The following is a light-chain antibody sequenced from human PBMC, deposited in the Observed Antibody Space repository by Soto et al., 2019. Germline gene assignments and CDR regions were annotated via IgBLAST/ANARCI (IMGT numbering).Light chain of an antibody. Sequence: DTQMTQAPSTLSASVGDRVTITFRASHSINSWLAWYQQKPGKAPNLLIHRASTLQSGVPSRFSGSGSGTEFTLTITGLQPDDFATYYCQHYNTFPYTFGQGTKVDIK. CDR2: RAS. CDR1: HSINSW. CDR3: QHYNTFPYT. V-gene: IGKV1-5*03. J-gene: IGKJ2*01.